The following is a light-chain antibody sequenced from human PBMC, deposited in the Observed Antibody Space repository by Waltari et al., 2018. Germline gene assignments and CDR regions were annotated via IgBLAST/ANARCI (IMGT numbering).Light chain of an antibody. CDR1: QSVSRS. Sequence: SPGTLSLSPGERATLSCRASQSVSRSLAWYQQKPGQAPRLLIYGASTRATGIADRFSGGGSGTDFSLTISRLEPEDFAVYYCQHYVSLPATFGQGTKVEIK. J-gene: IGKJ1*01. V-gene: IGKV3-20*01. CDR2: GAS. CDR3: QHYVSLPAT.